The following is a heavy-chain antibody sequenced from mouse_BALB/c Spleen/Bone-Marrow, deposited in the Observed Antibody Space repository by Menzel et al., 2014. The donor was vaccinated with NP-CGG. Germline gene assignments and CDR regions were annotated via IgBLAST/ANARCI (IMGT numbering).Heavy chain of an antibody. CDR3: ARLRDAMDY. V-gene: IGHV1-82*01. CDR1: GYAFSSSW. D-gene: IGHD1-1*01. J-gene: IGHJ4*01. Sequence: VMLVESGPELVKPGASVKISCKASGYAFSSSWMNWVKQRPGQGLEWIGRIYPGDGDTNYNGKFKGKATLTADKSSSTAYMQLSSLTSVDSAVYFCARLRDAMDYWGQGTSVTVSS. CDR2: IYPGDGDT.